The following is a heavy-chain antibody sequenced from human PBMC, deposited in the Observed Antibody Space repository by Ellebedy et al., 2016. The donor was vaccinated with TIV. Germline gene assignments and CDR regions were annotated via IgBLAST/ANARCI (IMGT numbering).Heavy chain of an antibody. Sequence: SETLSLXXTVSGDSMSSSSFYWGWVRQPPGKGLEWIGTIYYSGSTYYNPSLKSRVTISVDTSRNQFSLKLSSVTAADTAVYFCARWARTGYSLHVGFDPWGQGTLVTVSS. V-gene: IGHV4-39*07. CDR2: IYYSGST. J-gene: IGHJ5*02. CDR3: ARWARTGYSLHVGFDP. CDR1: GDSMSSSSFY. D-gene: IGHD3/OR15-3a*01.